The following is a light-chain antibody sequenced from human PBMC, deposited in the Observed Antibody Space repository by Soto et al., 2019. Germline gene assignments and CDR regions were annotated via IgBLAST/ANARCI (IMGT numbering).Light chain of an antibody. CDR1: QSLSSS. CDR2: DAS. CDR3: QHRSNWTSVT. V-gene: IGKV3-11*01. J-gene: IGKJ4*01. Sequence: EIVLTQSPTTLSLSPGDRATLSCRASQSLSSSLAWYRHQPGQAPRLLIYDASSRATGIPGRFSGSGSGTHFTLTISSLQPEDFGVNYCQHRSNWTSVTLGGGTKVDIK.